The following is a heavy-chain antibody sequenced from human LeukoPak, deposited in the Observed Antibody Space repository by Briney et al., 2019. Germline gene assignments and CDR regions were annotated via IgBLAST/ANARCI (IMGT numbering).Heavy chain of an antibody. D-gene: IGHD3-3*01. CDR3: ARHRVGSGDTYYDFWSGYSGFDP. CDR1: GYSISSGYY. Sequence: SETLSLTCAVSGYSISSGYYWGWIRQPPGKGLEWIGSIYHSGSTYYNPPLKSRVTISVNPSKNQFSLKLSSVTAADTAVYYCARHRVGSGDTYYDFWSGYSGFDPWGQGTLVTVSS. J-gene: IGHJ5*02. V-gene: IGHV4-38-2*01. CDR2: IYHSGST.